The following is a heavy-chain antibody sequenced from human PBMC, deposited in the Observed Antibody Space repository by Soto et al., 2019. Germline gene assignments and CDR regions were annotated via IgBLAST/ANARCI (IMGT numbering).Heavy chain of an antibody. J-gene: IGHJ6*02. V-gene: IGHV1-8*01. CDR3: ARERTGTTSMDV. CDR2: MNPNSGNT. D-gene: IGHD1-1*01. CDR1: GYTFTRYD. Sequence: QVQLVQSGAEVKKPGASVKVSCKASGYTFTRYDINWVRQATGQGLEWMRWMNPNSGNTGYAQKFQGRVTMTRNTSISTAYMELSSLRSEDTAVYYCARERTGTTSMDVWGQGTTVTVSS.